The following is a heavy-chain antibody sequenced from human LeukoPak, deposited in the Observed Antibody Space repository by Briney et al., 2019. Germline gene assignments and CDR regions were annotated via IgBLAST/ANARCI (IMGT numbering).Heavy chain of an antibody. CDR1: GGSFSGYY. V-gene: IGHV4-34*01. J-gene: IGHJ5*02. CDR3: ARAPPYYDPDNWFDP. CDR2: INHSGST. Sequence: PSETLSLTCAVYGGSFSGYYWSWIRQPPGKGLEWIGEINHSGSTNYNPSLKSRVTISVDTSKNQFSLKLSSVTAADTAVYYCARAPPYYDPDNWFDPRGQGTLVTVSS. D-gene: IGHD3-3*01.